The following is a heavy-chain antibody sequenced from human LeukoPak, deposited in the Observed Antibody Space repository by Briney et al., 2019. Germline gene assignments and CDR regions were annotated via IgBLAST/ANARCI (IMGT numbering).Heavy chain of an antibody. J-gene: IGHJ4*02. CDR2: ITSTSNHI. D-gene: IGHD3-10*01. CDR3: ARGYSANGYGSGYYDY. CDR1: GFTFSTYD. Sequence: PGGSLRLSCVASGFTFSTYDMNWVRQAPGKGLEWVSAITSTSNHINYADSVKGRFTISRDSANNSLYLQMNSLRAEDTAVYCCARGYSANGYGSGYYDYWGQGTLVTVST. V-gene: IGHV3-21*01.